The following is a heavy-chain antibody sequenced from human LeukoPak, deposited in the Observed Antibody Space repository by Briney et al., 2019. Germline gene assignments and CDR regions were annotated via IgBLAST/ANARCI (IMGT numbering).Heavy chain of an antibody. CDR2: INRGGGST. D-gene: IGHD2-2*01. J-gene: IGHJ4*02. CDR1: GFTFSSYW. CDR3: ARGTSGFDY. V-gene: IGHV3-74*01. Sequence: GGALRLSCAASGFTFSSYWMHWVRQAPGEGLVWVSRINRGGGSTSYADSVKGRFTISRDNAKDTPYLQMNTLRAEDTAVYHCARGTSGFDYWGQGALVTV.